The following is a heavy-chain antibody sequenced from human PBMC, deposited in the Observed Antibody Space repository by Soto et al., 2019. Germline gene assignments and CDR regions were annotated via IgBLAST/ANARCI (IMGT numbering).Heavy chain of an antibody. Sequence: SVKVSCKASGYTFTSYYMHWVRQAPGQGLEWMGIINPSGGSTSYAQKFQGRVTMTRDTSTSTVYMELSSLRSEDTAVYYCARGEKQWLVRGWFDPWGQGTLVTVSS. V-gene: IGHV1-46*01. CDR2: INPSGGST. CDR3: ARGEKQWLVRGWFDP. CDR1: GYTFTSYY. D-gene: IGHD6-19*01. J-gene: IGHJ5*02.